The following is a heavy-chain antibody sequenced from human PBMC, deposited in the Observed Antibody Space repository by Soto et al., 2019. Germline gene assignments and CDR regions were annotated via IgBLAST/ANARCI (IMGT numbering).Heavy chain of an antibody. CDR3: ARGGPLLGHDA. D-gene: IGHD2-21*01. CDR2: IYHSGST. Sequence: PSETLSLTCTVSGDSMTSGGYYWSWIRQVPDRGLEWIGYIYHSGSTYYNPSLKSRVTISVDTSKNQFSLRMHSVTAADTAVYYCARGGPLLGHDAWGQGTLVTVSS. J-gene: IGHJ5*02. CDR1: GDSMTSGGYY. V-gene: IGHV4-31*03.